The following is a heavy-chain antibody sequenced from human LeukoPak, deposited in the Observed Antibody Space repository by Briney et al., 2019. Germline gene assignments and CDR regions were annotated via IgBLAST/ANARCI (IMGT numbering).Heavy chain of an antibody. Sequence: GGSLRLSCAASGFTFSSYAMSWVRQAPEKGLEWVSAISGSGGNTYYTDSVKGRFTISRDNSKNTLYVQMNSLRAEDTAVYYCAKESRYCGDQSYFDYWGQGTLVTVSS. CDR3: AKESRYCGDQSYFDY. CDR1: GFTFSSYA. CDR2: ISGSGGNT. V-gene: IGHV3-23*01. D-gene: IGHD4-17*01. J-gene: IGHJ4*02.